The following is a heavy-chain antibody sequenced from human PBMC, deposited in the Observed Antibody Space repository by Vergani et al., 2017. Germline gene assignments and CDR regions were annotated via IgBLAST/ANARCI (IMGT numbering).Heavy chain of an antibody. D-gene: IGHD1-26*01. V-gene: IGHV1-24*01. J-gene: IGHJ5*02. CDR1: GYTLTELS. CDR2: FDPEDGET. CDR3: ARGPAPEPISGSHWGLYWFDT. Sequence: QVQLVQSGAEVKKPGASVKVSCKVSGYTLTELSMHWVRQAPGKGLEWMGGFDPEDGETIYAQKFQGRVTMTEDTSTDTAYMELSSLRSEDTAVYYCARGPAPEPISGSHWGLYWFDTWGQGTLVTVSS.